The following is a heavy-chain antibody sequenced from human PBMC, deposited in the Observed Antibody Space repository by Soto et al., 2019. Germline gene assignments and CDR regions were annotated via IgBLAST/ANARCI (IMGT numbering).Heavy chain of an antibody. CDR1: GFTFSSYA. V-gene: IGHV3-30-3*01. J-gene: IGHJ1*01. CDR3: ARGLGGYCSSTDCYSAEYFQH. Sequence: QVQLVESGGGVVQPGRSLRLSCAASGFTFSSYAMHWVRQAPGKGLEWVAVISYDGSNKYYADSVKGRFTISRDNSKNTLYLQMNSLRAEDTAVYYCARGLGGYCSSTDCYSAEYFQHWGQGTLVTVSS. CDR2: ISYDGSNK. D-gene: IGHD2-2*01.